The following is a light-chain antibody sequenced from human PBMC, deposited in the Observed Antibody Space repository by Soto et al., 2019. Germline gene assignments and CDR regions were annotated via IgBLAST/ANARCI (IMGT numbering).Light chain of an antibody. Sequence: DIQMTQSPSSLSASVGDRVTITCQASQDIRNYLNWYQLKPGKPPNLLIYDASNLETGVPSRFSGSGSGTVYSMTISSLQPEDIATYYCQQYDIRPWTFGPGTKVEVK. CDR2: DAS. CDR3: QQYDIRPWT. CDR1: QDIRNY. V-gene: IGKV1-33*01. J-gene: IGKJ1*01.